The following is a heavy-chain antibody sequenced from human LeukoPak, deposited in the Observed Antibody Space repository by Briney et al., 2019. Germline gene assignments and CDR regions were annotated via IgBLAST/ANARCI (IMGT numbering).Heavy chain of an antibody. Sequence: SETLSLTCTVSGGSISSSSYYWSWIRQPPGKGLEWIGEINHSGSTNYNPSLKSRVTISVDTSKNQFSLKLSSVTAADTAVYYCARGRGGYSSSRGYFDYWGQGTLVTVSS. D-gene: IGHD6-6*01. CDR2: INHSGST. V-gene: IGHV4-39*07. J-gene: IGHJ4*02. CDR1: GGSISSSSYY. CDR3: ARGRGGYSSSRGYFDY.